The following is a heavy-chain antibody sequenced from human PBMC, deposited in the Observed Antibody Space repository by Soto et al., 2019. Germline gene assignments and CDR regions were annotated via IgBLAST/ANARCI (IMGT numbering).Heavy chain of an antibody. J-gene: IGHJ5*02. CDR3: ARVVFTVTPAGRFDP. CDR2: ISAYNGNT. Sequence: QVQLVQSGAEVKKPGSSVKVSCKASGGTFSSYVISWVRQAPGQGLEWMGGISAYNGNTNYAQKLQGRVTMTTDTSTSTAYMELRSLRSDDTAVYYCARVVFTVTPAGRFDPWGQGTLVTVSS. V-gene: IGHV1-18*01. D-gene: IGHD4-17*01. CDR1: GGTFSSYV.